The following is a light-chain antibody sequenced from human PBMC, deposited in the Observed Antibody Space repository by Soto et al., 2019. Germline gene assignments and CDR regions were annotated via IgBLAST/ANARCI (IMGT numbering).Light chain of an antibody. CDR1: QSVSSN. CDR3: QQYNNWLIT. J-gene: IGKJ5*01. Sequence: GXXXTLSCRASQSVSSNLAWYQQKPGQAPRLLIYGASTRATGIPARFSGSGSGTEFTLTISSLQSEDFAVYYCQQYNNWLITFGQGTRLEIK. CDR2: GAS. V-gene: IGKV3-15*01.